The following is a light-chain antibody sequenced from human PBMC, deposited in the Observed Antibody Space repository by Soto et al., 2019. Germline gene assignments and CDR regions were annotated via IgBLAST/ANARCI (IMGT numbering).Light chain of an antibody. J-gene: IGKJ3*01. CDR1: QSLLHSNGYNY. V-gene: IGKV2-28*01. CDR2: LAS. Sequence: DIVITQSPLSLPVTPGEPASISCRSSQSLLHSNGYNYLDWYLQKPGQSPRLLIYLASNRAPGVPDRISGSGSGTDFTLKISSVEAEDVGVYYCMQPLQNQLSFGPGTKVDIK. CDR3: MQPLQNQLS.